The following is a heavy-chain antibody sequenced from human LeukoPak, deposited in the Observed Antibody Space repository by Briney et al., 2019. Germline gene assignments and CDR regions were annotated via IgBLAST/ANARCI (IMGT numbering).Heavy chain of an antibody. D-gene: IGHD3-10*01. CDR2: IYYSGST. J-gene: IGHJ3*02. V-gene: IGHV4-39*01. CDR1: GGSISSSSYY. CDR3: ARGGAPLWFVRGAFDI. Sequence: SETLSLTCTVSGGSISSSSYYWGWIRQPPGKGLEWIGSIYYSGSTYYNPSLKSRVTISVDTSKNQFSLKLSSVTAADTAVYYCARGGAPLWFVRGAFDIWGQGTMVTVSS.